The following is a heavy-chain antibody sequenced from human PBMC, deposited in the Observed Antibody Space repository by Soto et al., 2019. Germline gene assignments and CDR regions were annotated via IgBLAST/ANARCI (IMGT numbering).Heavy chain of an antibody. J-gene: IGHJ5*02. CDR1: GASISSSSYY. D-gene: IGHD6-19*01. CDR3: ARGREQWLTPDWFGP. CDR2: IYYSGST. Sequence: SETLSLTCTVSGASISSSSYYWGWIRQPPGKGLEWIGSIYYSGSTYYNPSLKSRVTISVDTSKNQFSLKLSSVTAADTAVYYCARGREQWLTPDWFGPWGQGTLVTVSS. V-gene: IGHV4-39*01.